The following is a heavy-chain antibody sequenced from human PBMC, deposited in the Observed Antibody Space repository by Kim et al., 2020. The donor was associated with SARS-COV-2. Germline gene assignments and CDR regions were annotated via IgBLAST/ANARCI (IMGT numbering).Heavy chain of an antibody. J-gene: IGHJ4*02. D-gene: IGHD5-12*01. V-gene: IGHV4-31*02. Sequence: YSPSLKSRVTISVDTSKNQFSLKLSSVTAADTAVYYCARTGRRVATLFNYWGQGTLVTVSS. CDR3: ARTGRRVATLFNY.